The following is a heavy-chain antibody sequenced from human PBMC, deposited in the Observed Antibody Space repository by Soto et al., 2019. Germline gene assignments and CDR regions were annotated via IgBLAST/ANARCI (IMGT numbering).Heavy chain of an antibody. CDR2: ISAYNGNI. Sequence: QVQLVQSGAEVKKPGASVKVSCKASGYTFTNYGISWVRQAPGQGLEWMGWISAYNGNINYTQKIQGRVNTTTDTSTSTAYMELRSLRSDDTAMYYCASSYCGGNCYSNLPLHYYSYGMDVWGQGTTVTVSS. V-gene: IGHV1-18*01. CDR1: GYTFTNYG. J-gene: IGHJ6*02. CDR3: ASSYCGGNCYSNLPLHYYSYGMDV. D-gene: IGHD2-21*02.